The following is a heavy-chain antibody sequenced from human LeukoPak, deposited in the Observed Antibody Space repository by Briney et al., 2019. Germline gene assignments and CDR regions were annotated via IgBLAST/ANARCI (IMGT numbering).Heavy chain of an antibody. D-gene: IGHD6-19*01. CDR3: ARDLITVAGTDYGMDV. J-gene: IGHJ6*02. CDR2: IYYSGRT. V-gene: IGHV4-59*01. Sequence: SETLSLTCTVSGGSISSYYWSWIRQPPGKGLEWIGYIYYSGRTNYNPSLKSRVTISVDTSKNQFSLKLSSVTAADTAVYYCARDLITVAGTDYGMDVWGQGTTVTVSS. CDR1: GGSISSYY.